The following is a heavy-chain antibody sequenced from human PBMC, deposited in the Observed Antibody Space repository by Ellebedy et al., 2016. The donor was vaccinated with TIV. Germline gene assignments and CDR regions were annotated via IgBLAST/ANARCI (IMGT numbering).Heavy chain of an antibody. Sequence: PGGSLRLSCATSGLTFNNDVMTWVRQAPGKGLEWASTIRGAAGSTSYAESVKGRFTISSDTSKKVLYLQMSSLSVEDTAVYYCAKEGRRKIVMVIETWGQGTPVTVSS. V-gene: IGHV3-23*01. J-gene: IGHJ4*02. CDR2: IRGAAGST. CDR1: GLTFNNDV. D-gene: IGHD2-21*01. CDR3: AKEGRRKIVMVIET.